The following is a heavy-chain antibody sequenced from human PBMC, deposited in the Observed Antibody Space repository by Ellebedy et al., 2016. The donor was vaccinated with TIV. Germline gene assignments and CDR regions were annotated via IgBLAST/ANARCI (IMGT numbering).Heavy chain of an antibody. CDR2: IYYSGSA. Sequence: MPSETLSLTCTVSGGSISNSDYYWNWIRQPPGKGLEWIGSIYYSGSAYYNPSLKSRVTVSVAPSKNQFSLNLSSVTAADTAVYCWARDPALPRGRFDTWGQGTLVTVSS. J-gene: IGHJ5*02. CDR1: GGSISNSDYY. V-gene: IGHV4-39*07. CDR3: ARDPALPRGRFDT.